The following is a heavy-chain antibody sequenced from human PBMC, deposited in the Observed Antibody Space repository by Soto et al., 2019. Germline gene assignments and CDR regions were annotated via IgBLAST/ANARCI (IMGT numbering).Heavy chain of an antibody. V-gene: IGHV3-33*01. Sequence: QVQLVESGGGVVQPGRSLRLSCAASGFTFSSYGMHWVRQAPGKGLEWVAVIWYDGSNKYYADSVKGRFTISRDNSKNTLYLQINSLRAEDTAVYYCARGRGYYDSSGYPAHDAFDIWGQGTMVTVSS. CDR3: ARGRGYYDSSGYPAHDAFDI. D-gene: IGHD3-22*01. J-gene: IGHJ3*02. CDR1: GFTFSSYG. CDR2: IWYDGSNK.